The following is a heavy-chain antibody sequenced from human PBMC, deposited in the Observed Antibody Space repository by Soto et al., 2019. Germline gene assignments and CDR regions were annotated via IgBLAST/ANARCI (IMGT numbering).Heavy chain of an antibody. CDR3: ARDRGPLSSFDY. Sequence: QVQLQESGPGLVKASETLSLTCTVSGGSISSYYWSWIRQPPGKGLEWIGYIYNSGSTNYNPSLKSRVTISVDTSKNQFSLKLSSVTAADTAVYYCARDRGPLSSFDYWGQGTLVTVSS. CDR2: IYNSGST. J-gene: IGHJ4*02. CDR1: GGSISSYY. D-gene: IGHD3-10*01. V-gene: IGHV4-59*01.